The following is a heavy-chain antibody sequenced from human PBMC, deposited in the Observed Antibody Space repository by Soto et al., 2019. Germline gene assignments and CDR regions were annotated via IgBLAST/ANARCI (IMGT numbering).Heavy chain of an antibody. CDR1: GYSFNSLD. CDR3: ARGVSAGVDY. D-gene: IGHD1-26*01. V-gene: IGHV1-8*01. CDR2: MEPSTGRT. Sequence: QVQLVQSGAEVREPGASVKVSCKASGYSFNSLDINWVRQTAGQGLEWMGWMEPSTGRTGYAQKFQGRVTMTRDTSINTAYMELTSLTSDDTAFYYCARGVSAGVDYWGQGTLVIVSS. J-gene: IGHJ4*02.